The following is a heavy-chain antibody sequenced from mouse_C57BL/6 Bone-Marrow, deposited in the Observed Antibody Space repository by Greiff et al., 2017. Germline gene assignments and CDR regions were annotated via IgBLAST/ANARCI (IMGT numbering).Heavy chain of an antibody. V-gene: IGHV5-4*01. CDR3: ARDHRWLLRYFDV. Sequence: DVMLVESGGGLVKPGGSLKLSCAASGFTFSSYAMSWVRQTPEKRLEWVATISDGGSYTYYPDNVKGRFTISRDNAKNNLYLQMSHLKSEDTAMYYCARDHRWLLRYFDVWGTGTTVTVSS. CDR1: GFTFSSYA. J-gene: IGHJ1*03. CDR2: ISDGGSYT. D-gene: IGHD2-3*01.